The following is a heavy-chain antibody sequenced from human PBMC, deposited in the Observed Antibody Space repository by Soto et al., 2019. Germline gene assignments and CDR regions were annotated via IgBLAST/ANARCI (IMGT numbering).Heavy chain of an antibody. CDR2: ISGSGGST. J-gene: IGHJ4*02. Sequence: WWSLRLSCSASVFTFSSYAMSWFRQAPGKGLEWVSAISGSGGSTYYADSVKGRFTISRDNSKNTLYLQMNSLRAEDTAVYYCAKDLRDYGDYLFYFDYWGQGTLVTVSS. CDR3: AKDLRDYGDYLFYFDY. D-gene: IGHD4-17*01. CDR1: VFTFSSYA. V-gene: IGHV3-23*01.